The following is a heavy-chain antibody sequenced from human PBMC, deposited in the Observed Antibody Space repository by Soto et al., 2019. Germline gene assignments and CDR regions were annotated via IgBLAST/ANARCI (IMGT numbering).Heavy chain of an antibody. J-gene: IGHJ5*02. Sequence: QVQLQESGPGLVKPSQTLSLTCTVSGGSISSGGYYWGWIRQHPGKGLEWIGYIYYSGSTYYNPSHKSRVTLSEDTSKHQFSQKLSSVTAAGTAVYYCAREPSPTTGSGWFDPWGQGTLVNVSS. V-gene: IGHV4-31*03. CDR3: AREPSPTTGSGWFDP. CDR1: GGSISSGGYY. D-gene: IGHD3-10*01. CDR2: IYYSGST.